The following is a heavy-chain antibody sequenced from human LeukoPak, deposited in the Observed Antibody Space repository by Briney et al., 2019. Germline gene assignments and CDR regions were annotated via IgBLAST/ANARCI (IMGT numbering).Heavy chain of an antibody. CDR2: IYYSGST. V-gene: IGHV4-59*01. Sequence: SETLSLTCTVSGGSISSYYWSWIRRPPGKGLEWIGYIYYSGSTNYNPSLKSRVTISVDTSKNQFSQKLSSVTAADTAVYYCAREGNYYSDSSGYPIWGQGTLVTVSS. D-gene: IGHD3-22*01. J-gene: IGHJ4*02. CDR3: AREGNYYSDSSGYPI. CDR1: GGSISSYY.